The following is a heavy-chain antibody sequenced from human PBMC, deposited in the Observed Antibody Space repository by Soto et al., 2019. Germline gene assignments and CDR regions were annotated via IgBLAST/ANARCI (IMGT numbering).Heavy chain of an antibody. J-gene: IGHJ2*01. CDR1: GFTVSSNY. Sequence: GGSLRLSCAASGFTVSSNYMTWVRQAPGKGLEWVSVIYSGGTPYYADSVKGRFTISRHDSKNTVYLQMNSLRTEDTAVYYCARGITMVSWHFDLWGRGTLVTVSS. V-gene: IGHV3-53*04. D-gene: IGHD3-10*01. CDR3: ARGITMVSWHFDL. CDR2: IYSGGTP.